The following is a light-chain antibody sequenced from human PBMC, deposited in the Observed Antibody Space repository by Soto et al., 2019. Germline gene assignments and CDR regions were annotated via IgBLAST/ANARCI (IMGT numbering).Light chain of an antibody. Sequence: AIHMTQSPSFLSASVGDRVTITCRASDDIKYDLGWYQQKPGKAPRLLIYASSMLQPGVPSRFSGGGSVTDFTLTISGLQPEDFATYFCLQDYFYPWTFGQGTKVEIK. CDR2: ASS. V-gene: IGKV1-6*01. J-gene: IGKJ1*01. CDR1: DDIKYD. CDR3: LQDYFYPWT.